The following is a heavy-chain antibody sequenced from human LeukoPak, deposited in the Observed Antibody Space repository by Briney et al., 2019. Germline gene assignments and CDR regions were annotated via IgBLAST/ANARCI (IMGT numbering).Heavy chain of an antibody. CDR1: GGSISSYY. Sequence: SETLSLTCTVSGGSISSYYWSWIRQPPGKGLEWIGYIYYSGSTNYNPSLKSRVTISVDTSKNQFSLKLSSVTAADTAVYYCARDHEDYDFLTGYYNRAFDIWGQGTMVTVSS. CDR3: ARDHEDYDFLTGYYNRAFDI. V-gene: IGHV4-59*01. J-gene: IGHJ3*02. CDR2: IYYSGST. D-gene: IGHD3-9*01.